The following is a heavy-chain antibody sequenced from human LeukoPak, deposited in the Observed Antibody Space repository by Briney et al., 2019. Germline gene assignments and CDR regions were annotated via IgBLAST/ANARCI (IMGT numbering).Heavy chain of an antibody. V-gene: IGHV3-23*01. CDR2: ISGSGGST. J-gene: IGHJ4*02. CDR1: GFTFSSYA. Sequence: PGGSLRLSCTASGFTFSSYAMSWVRQAPGKGLEWVSAISGSGGSTYYADSVKGRFTISRNNSKNTLYLQMNSLRAEDTAVYYCAKDTPDCGGDCSADYWGQGTLVTVSS. CDR3: AKDTPDCGGDCSADY. D-gene: IGHD2-21*02.